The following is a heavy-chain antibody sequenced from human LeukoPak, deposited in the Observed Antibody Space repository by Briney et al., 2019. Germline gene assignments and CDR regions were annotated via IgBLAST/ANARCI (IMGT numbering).Heavy chain of an antibody. V-gene: IGHV3-23*01. CDR2: ISGSGGST. Sequence: GGSLRLSCAASGFTFSSYAMSWVRQAPGKGLEWVSAISGSGGSTYYADSVKGRFTISRDNAKNSLYLQMNSLRAEDTAVYYCARRAVAGTLDYWGQGTLVTVSS. J-gene: IGHJ4*02. CDR3: ARRAVAGTLDY. CDR1: GFTFSSYA. D-gene: IGHD6-19*01.